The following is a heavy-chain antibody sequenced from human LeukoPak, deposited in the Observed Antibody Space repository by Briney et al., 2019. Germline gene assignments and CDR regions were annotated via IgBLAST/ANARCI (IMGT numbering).Heavy chain of an antibody. CDR3: ARDYCSGGSCQYFDY. D-gene: IGHD2-15*01. CDR2: ISYDGSNK. J-gene: IGHJ4*02. CDR1: GFTFSSYA. V-gene: IGHV3-30-3*01. Sequence: PGGSLRLSCAASGFTFSSYAMHWVRQAPGKGLEWVAVISYDGSNKYYADSVKGRFTISRDNSKNTLYLQMNSLRAEDTAVYYCARDYCSGGSCQYFDYWGQGTLVTVSS.